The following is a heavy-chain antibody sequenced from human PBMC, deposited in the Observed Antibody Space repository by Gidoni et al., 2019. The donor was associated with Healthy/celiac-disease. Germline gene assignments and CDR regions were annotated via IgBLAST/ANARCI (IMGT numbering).Heavy chain of an antibody. CDR2: ISYDGSNK. Sequence: QVQLVESGGGVVQPGRSLRLSCAASGFTFSSYAMHCVRQAPGKGLEWVAVISYDGSNKYYADSVKGRFTISRDNSKNTLYLQMNSLRAEDTAVYYCARDFGSSSYYYYYYGMDVWGQGTTVTVSS. CDR3: ARDFGSSSYYYYYYGMDV. V-gene: IGHV3-30*04. J-gene: IGHJ6*02. D-gene: IGHD6-6*01. CDR1: GFTFSSYA.